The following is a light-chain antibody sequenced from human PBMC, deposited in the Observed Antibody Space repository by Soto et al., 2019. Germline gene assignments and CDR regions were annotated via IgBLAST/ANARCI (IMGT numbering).Light chain of an antibody. Sequence: QSALTQPPSASGSPGQSVTISCTGTSSHDGGYNYVSWYQQHPGKAPKLMIYEVSKRPSGVPDRFSVSKSGNTASLTVSGLQAEDEADYYCSSYAGSNNFVFGPGTKLTVL. V-gene: IGLV2-8*01. CDR1: SSHDGGYNY. CDR3: SSYAGSNNFV. J-gene: IGLJ1*01. CDR2: EVS.